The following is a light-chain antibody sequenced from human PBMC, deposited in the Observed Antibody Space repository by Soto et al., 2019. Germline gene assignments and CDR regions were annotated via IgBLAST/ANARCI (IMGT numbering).Light chain of an antibody. CDR3: QTWGTGIHYV. J-gene: IGLJ1*01. CDR1: SGHSSYA. Sequence: QAVVTQSPSASASLGASVKLTCTLSSGHSSYAIAWHQQQPEKGPRYLMKLNSDGSHSKGDGIPDRFSGSSSGAERYLTIASLQSEDEAYYYFQTWGTGIHYVFGTGTKVTVL. V-gene: IGLV4-69*01. CDR2: LNSDGSH.